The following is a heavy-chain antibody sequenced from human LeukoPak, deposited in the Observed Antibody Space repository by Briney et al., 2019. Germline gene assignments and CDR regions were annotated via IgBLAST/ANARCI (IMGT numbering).Heavy chain of an antibody. D-gene: IGHD3-22*01. CDR3: AILGRRITMIVADY. V-gene: IGHV1-2*02. CDR1: GGTFSSYA. Sequence: ASVKVSCKASGGTFSSYAISWVRRAPGQGLEWMGWINPNSGGTNYAQKFQGRVTMTRDTSISTAYMELSRLRSDDTAVYYCAILGRRITMIVADYWGQGTLVTVSS. J-gene: IGHJ4*02. CDR2: INPNSGGT.